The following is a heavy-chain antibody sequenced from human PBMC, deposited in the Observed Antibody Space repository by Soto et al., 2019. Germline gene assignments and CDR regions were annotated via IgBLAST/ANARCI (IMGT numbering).Heavy chain of an antibody. CDR3: ARVLGYFSITSCYAGKNYYYYWGREV. Sequence: ASVKVSCKASGGTFSSYAISWVRQAPGQGLEWMGGIIPIFGTANYAQKFQGRVTITADESTSTAYMELSSLRSEDTAVYYCARVLGYFSITSCYAGKNYYYYWGREVWGKGTRFTVP. CDR2: IIPIFGTA. J-gene: IGHJ6*04. CDR1: GGTFSSYA. V-gene: IGHV1-69*13. D-gene: IGHD2-2*01.